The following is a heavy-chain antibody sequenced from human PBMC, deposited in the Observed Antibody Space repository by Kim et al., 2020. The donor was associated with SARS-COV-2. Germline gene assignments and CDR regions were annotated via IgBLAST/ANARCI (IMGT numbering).Heavy chain of an antibody. Sequence: AQKFQGRVTRTRNTSISTAYMELSSLRSEDTAVYYCARGRGLYGSGSYDYWGQGTLVTVSS. D-gene: IGHD3-10*01. CDR3: ARGRGLYGSGSYDY. V-gene: IGHV1-8*01. J-gene: IGHJ4*02.